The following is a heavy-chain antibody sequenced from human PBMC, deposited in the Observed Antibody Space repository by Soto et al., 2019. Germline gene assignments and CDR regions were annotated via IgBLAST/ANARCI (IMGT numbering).Heavy chain of an antibody. Sequence: SQTLSLTCTVSGGSISSSSYYWGLIPQPPGKGLEWIGSIYCIGSTYYNPSLKSRVTISVDTSKNQFSLKLSSVTAADTAVYYCARDHYYYYGMDVWGQGTTVTVSS. CDR2: IYCIGST. J-gene: IGHJ6*02. CDR1: GGSISSSSYY. V-gene: IGHV4-39*07. CDR3: ARDHYYYYGMDV.